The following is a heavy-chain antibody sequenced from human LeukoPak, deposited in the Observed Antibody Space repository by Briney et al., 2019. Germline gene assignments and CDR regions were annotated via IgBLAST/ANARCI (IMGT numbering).Heavy chain of an antibody. CDR3: ARDSGYSGYEFDY. V-gene: IGHV4-34*01. Sequence: SETLSLTCAVYGGSFSGYYWSWIRQPPGKGLEWIGEINHSGSTNYNPSLKSRVTISVDTSKNQFSLKLSSVTAADTAVYYCARDSGYSGYEFDYWGQGTLVTVSS. CDR1: GGSFSGYY. J-gene: IGHJ4*02. D-gene: IGHD5-12*01. CDR2: INHSGST.